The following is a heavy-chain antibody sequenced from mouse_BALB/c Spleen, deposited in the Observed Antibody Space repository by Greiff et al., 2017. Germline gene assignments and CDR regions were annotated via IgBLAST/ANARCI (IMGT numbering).Heavy chain of an antibody. CDR1: GYSFTSYY. Sequence: VQLQQSGPELMKPGASVKISCKASGYSFTSYYMHWVKQSHGKSLEWIGYIDPFNGGTSYNQKFKGKATLTVDKSSSTAYMHLSSLTSEDSAVYYCARDGYYGGFDYWGQGTTLTVSS. V-gene: IGHV1S135*01. J-gene: IGHJ2*01. CDR2: IDPFNGGT. CDR3: ARDGYYGGFDY. D-gene: IGHD2-3*01.